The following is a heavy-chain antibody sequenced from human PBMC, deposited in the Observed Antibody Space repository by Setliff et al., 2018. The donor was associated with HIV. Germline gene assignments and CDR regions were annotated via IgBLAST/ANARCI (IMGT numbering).Heavy chain of an antibody. D-gene: IGHD2-2*01. V-gene: IGHV1-69*05. CDR2: IIPISGTA. CDR1: GGTFSNYG. J-gene: IGHJ5*02. CDR3: ARDFGGYCSSMSCPGLFDP. Sequence: ASVKVSCKASGGTFSNYGMSWVRQAPGQGLEWMGGIIPISGTANYAQKFQGRVTITTDESTSTAYMELSGLRSEATAVYYCARDFGGYCSSMSCPGLFDPWGQGTLVTVSS.